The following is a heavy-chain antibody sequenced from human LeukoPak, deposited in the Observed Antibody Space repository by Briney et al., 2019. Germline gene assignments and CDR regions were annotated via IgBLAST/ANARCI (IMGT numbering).Heavy chain of an antibody. Sequence: PGRSLRVSCAASGFTFSSYGMHWVRQAPGKGLEWVAVISHDGSSKYFADSVKGRFTISRDNPKNTLDLQMHSLRAEDTAVYYCAKSIRFCSSNSCFAGYYNYGLHVWGQGTTVIVSS. D-gene: IGHD2-2*01. J-gene: IGHJ6*02. CDR1: GFTFSSYG. V-gene: IGHV3-30*18. CDR2: ISHDGSSK. CDR3: AKSIRFCSSNSCFAGYYNYGLHV.